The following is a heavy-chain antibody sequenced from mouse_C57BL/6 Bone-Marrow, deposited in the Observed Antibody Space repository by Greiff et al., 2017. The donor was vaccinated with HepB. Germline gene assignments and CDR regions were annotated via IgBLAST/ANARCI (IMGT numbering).Heavy chain of an antibody. Sequence: QVQLQQSGAELARPGASVKLSCKASGYTFTSYGISWVKQRTGQGLEWIGEIYPRSGNTYYNEKFKGKATLTADKSSSTAYMELRSLTSEDSAVYFCARKGFYYAYNAWFAYWGQGTLVTVSA. CDR2: IYPRSGNT. CDR3: ARKGFYYAYNAWFAY. V-gene: IGHV1-81*01. J-gene: IGHJ3*01. D-gene: IGHD2-1*01. CDR1: GYTFTSYG.